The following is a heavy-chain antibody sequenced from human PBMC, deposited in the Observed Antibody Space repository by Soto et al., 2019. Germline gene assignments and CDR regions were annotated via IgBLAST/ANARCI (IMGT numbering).Heavy chain of an antibody. D-gene: IGHD6-19*01. CDR3: ARSSVAGTFFDY. J-gene: IGHJ4*02. CDR1: GFTFSSYG. Sequence: QVQLVESGGGVVQPGRYLRLSCAASGFTFSSYGMHWVRQAPGKGLEWVAVIWYDGSNKYYADSVKGRFTISRDNSKNTLYLHMNSLRAEDTAVYYCARSSVAGTFFDYWGQGTLVTVSS. V-gene: IGHV3-33*01. CDR2: IWYDGSNK.